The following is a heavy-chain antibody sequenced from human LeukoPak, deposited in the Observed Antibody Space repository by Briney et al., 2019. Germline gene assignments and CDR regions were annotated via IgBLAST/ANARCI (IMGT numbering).Heavy chain of an antibody. Sequence: PGRSLRLSCAASGFTFSSYGMHWVRQAPGKGLEWVAVIWYDGSNKYYVDSVKGRFTISRDNSKNTLYLQMNSLRAEDTAVYYCARNPYDSSGYSSEPDAFDIWGQGTMVTVSS. D-gene: IGHD3-22*01. CDR2: IWYDGSNK. V-gene: IGHV3-33*01. CDR3: ARNPYDSSGYSSEPDAFDI. J-gene: IGHJ3*02. CDR1: GFTFSSYG.